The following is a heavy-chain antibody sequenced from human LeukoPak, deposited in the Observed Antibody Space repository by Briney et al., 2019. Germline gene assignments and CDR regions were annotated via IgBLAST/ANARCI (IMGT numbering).Heavy chain of an antibody. Sequence: GGSLRLSCAASGFTFDNYAMNWVRQVPGKGLEWISLISWNSGTIGYADSVKGRFTISRDNANNFLYLQMNSLRAEDTALYYCARAYKDRSLAGKKEFLQHWGQGTLVTVSS. D-gene: IGHD6-19*01. CDR1: GFTFDNYA. CDR2: ISWNSGTI. J-gene: IGHJ1*01. V-gene: IGHV3-9*01. CDR3: ARAYKDRSLAGKKEFLQH.